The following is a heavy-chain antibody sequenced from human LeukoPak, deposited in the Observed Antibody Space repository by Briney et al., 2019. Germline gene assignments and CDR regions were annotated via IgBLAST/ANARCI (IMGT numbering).Heavy chain of an antibody. CDR3: ARGGWSLDF. J-gene: IGHJ2*01. Sequence: SETLSLTCTVSGGSMNNYYWSWIRQPPGKGLERIGYIYYSGSTNYNPSLKSRVAMSVDTSKNQFSLKLSSVTAADTAVYFCARGGWSLDFWGRGSLVTVSS. CDR1: GGSMNNYY. V-gene: IGHV4-59*08. CDR2: IYYSGST.